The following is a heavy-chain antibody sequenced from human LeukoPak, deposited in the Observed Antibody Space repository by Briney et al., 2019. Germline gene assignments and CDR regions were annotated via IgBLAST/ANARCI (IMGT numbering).Heavy chain of an antibody. CDR1: GYTFTSYY. V-gene: IGHV1-46*01. J-gene: IGHJ4*02. Sequence: ASVKVSCKASGYTFTSYYLHWVRQAPGQGLEWMGIINPSAGSTSYAQKFQGRVTMTRDTSTSTVYMELSSLRSEDTAVYYCAIDQWGAARPVFDYWGQGTLVTVSS. D-gene: IGHD6-6*01. CDR2: INPSAGST. CDR3: AIDQWGAARPVFDY.